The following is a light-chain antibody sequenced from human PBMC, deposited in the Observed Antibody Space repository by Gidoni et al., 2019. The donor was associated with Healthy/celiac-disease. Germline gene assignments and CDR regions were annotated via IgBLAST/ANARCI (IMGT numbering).Light chain of an antibody. Sequence: DIVMTQSPDSLAVSLGERATINCKSSQSVLYSSNNKNYLAWYQQKPGQPPKLLIYWASTRESGVPDRFSGSGSGTDFTLTISSLQAEDVAVYYCQQYYRTPRTFXQXTKVEIK. CDR2: WAS. V-gene: IGKV4-1*01. J-gene: IGKJ1*01. CDR1: QSVLYSSNNKNY. CDR3: QQYYRTPRT.